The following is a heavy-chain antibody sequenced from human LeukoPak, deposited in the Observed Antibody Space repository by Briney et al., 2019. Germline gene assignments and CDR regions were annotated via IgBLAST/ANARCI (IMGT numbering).Heavy chain of an antibody. Sequence: GGSLRLSCAASGFTFSSYAMTWVRQAPGKGLEWVSAISGSGGTTYYADSVKGRFTISRGNSKNTLYLQMNSLRAEDTAIFYCAKDLNIYGDYPDYWGQGTLVTVSS. J-gene: IGHJ4*02. CDR2: ISGSGGTT. V-gene: IGHV3-23*01. CDR3: AKDLNIYGDYPDY. D-gene: IGHD4-17*01. CDR1: GFTFSSYA.